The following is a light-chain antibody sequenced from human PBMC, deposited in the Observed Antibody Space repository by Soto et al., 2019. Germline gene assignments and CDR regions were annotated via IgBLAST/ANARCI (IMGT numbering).Light chain of an antibody. CDR2: DAS. CDR1: RSISSY. V-gene: IGKV3-11*01. J-gene: IGKJ5*01. CDR3: QQYNVWPPIT. Sequence: EVVLTQSPATLSLSPGDSATLSCRSSRSISSYLAWYQQKPGQAPSLLIYDASNRATGIPARFSGSGSGTEFTPTISSLQSEDFALYYCQQYNVWPPITFGQGTRLEIK.